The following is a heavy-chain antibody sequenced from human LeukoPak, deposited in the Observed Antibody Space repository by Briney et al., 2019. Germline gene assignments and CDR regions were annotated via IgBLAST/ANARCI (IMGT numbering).Heavy chain of an antibody. CDR2: IRYDGSSK. V-gene: IGHV3-30*02. CDR1: GFTFSYYG. CDR3: ARDLHCGGDCYPLTY. D-gene: IGHD2-21*01. J-gene: IGHJ4*02. Sequence: GGSLRLSCAASGFTFSYYGMHWVRQAPGKGLEWVAFIRYDGSSKYYVDSVKGRFTISRDNSKNTLYLQMNSLRPEDTAVYYCARDLHCGGDCYPLTYWGQGTLVTVSS.